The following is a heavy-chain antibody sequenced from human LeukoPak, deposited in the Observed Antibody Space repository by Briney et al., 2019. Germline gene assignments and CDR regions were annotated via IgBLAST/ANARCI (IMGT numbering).Heavy chain of an antibody. D-gene: IGHD3-9*01. CDR3: ARDRVTVSPFDY. CDR2: IYHSGST. Sequence: SETLSLTCTVSGYSISSGYYWGWIRQPPGKGLEWIGSIYHSGSTYYNPSLKSQVTISVDTSKNQFSLKLSSVTAADTAVYYCARDRVTVSPFDYWGQGTLVTVSS. J-gene: IGHJ4*02. V-gene: IGHV4-38-2*02. CDR1: GYSISSGYY.